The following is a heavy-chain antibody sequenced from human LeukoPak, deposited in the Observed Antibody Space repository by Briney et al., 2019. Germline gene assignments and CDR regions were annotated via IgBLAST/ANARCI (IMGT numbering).Heavy chain of an antibody. CDR3: ARGHGVYYYYMDV. CDR2: IYSGGKA. CDR1: GFTVSSNY. Sequence: GGSLRLSCAASGFTVSSNYMSWVRQAPGKGLEWVSVIYSGGKANYADSARDRFTISRDNAKNTLYLQMNSLRAEDTAVYYCARGHGVYYYYMDVWGKGTTVTVSS. V-gene: IGHV3-66*01. J-gene: IGHJ6*03. D-gene: IGHD4-17*01.